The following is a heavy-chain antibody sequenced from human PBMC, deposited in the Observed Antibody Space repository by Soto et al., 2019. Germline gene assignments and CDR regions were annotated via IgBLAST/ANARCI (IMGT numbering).Heavy chain of an antibody. CDR1: GGSISSGGYY. CDR2: IYYSGST. J-gene: IGHJ3*02. V-gene: IGHV4-31*03. CDR3: AREVGYYGSGSLNAFDI. Sequence: QVQLQESGPGLVKPSQTLSLTCTVSGGSISSGGYYWSWIRQHPGKGLEWIGYIYYSGSTYYNPSLMSRVTISVDTSKNQYSLKLSSVTAADTAVYYCAREVGYYGSGSLNAFDIWGQGTMVTVSS. D-gene: IGHD3-10*01.